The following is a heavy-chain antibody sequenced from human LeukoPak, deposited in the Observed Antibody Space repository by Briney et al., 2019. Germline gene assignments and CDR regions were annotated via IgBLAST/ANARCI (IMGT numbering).Heavy chain of an antibody. J-gene: IGHJ3*02. D-gene: IGHD6-19*01. Sequence: SETLSLTCTVSGGFISISSYYWGWIRQPPGRGLEWIGSIYYSESTYYNPSLKSRLTISVDTSKNQFSLKLSSVTAADTAVYYCASPRYSSGWYPHRAFDIWGQGTMVTVSS. CDR3: ASPRYSSGWYPHRAFDI. V-gene: IGHV4-39*01. CDR2: IYYSEST. CDR1: GGFISISSYY.